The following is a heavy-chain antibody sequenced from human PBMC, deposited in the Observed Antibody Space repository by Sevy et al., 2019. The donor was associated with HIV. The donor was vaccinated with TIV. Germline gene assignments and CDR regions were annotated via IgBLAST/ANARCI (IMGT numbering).Heavy chain of an antibody. CDR1: GGSFSGYY. D-gene: IGHD3-10*01. CDR3: ASSPRYGSGSYYNPFDY. V-gene: IGHV4-34*01. J-gene: IGHJ4*01. CDR2: INHGGST. Sequence: SETLSLTCAVYGGSFSGYYWSWIRQPPGKGLQWIGEINHGGSTNYNPSLKSRVTISVDTSKNQFSLKLSSVSAADTAVYYCASSPRYGSGSYYNPFDYWGHGTLVTVSS.